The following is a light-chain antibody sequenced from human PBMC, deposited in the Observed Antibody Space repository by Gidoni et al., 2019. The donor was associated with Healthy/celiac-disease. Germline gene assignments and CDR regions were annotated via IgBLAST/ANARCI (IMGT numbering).Light chain of an antibody. Sequence: TLSCRASQSVSSSYLAWYQQKPGQAPRLLIYGASSRATGIPDRFSGSGSGTDFTLTISRLEPEDFAVYYCQQYGSSRLTFGGGTKVEIK. J-gene: IGKJ4*01. CDR1: QSVSSSY. CDR3: QQYGSSRLT. V-gene: IGKV3-20*01. CDR2: GAS.